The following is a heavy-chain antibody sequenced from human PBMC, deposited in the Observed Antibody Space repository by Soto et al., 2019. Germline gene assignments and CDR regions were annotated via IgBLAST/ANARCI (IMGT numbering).Heavy chain of an antibody. V-gene: IGHV3-23*01. CDR3: AKDGLGAYGCGSYSCDY. CDR1: GFTFSSYA. Sequence: EVQLLESGGGLVQPGGSLRLSCAASGFTFSSYAMSWVRQAPGKGLEWVSTFSGSGGSTYYADSVKGRFTIPRDNSKNTLDPQMLRRRAVATAVYYCAKDGLGAYGCGSYSCDYWGQGTLVTVS. CDR2: FSGSGGST. D-gene: IGHD6-19*01. J-gene: IGHJ4*02.